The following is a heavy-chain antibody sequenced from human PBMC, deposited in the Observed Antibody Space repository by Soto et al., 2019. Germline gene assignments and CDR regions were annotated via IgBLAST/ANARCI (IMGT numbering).Heavy chain of an antibody. CDR2: IYWDDDK. CDR1: GFSLTSGVG. CDR3: AHIDPEIVTVGGHGGLDD. J-gene: IGHJ4*02. Sequence: QITLKESGPTLVRPPQTLTLTCTFSGFSLTSGVGVGWIRQPPGKALEWLALIYWDDDKRYSPSLKNRLTITKDTSKHQVVLTMTNVGPVDTATYGCAHIDPEIVTVGGHGGLDDWGQGTLVTVSS. V-gene: IGHV2-5*02. D-gene: IGHD3-16*01.